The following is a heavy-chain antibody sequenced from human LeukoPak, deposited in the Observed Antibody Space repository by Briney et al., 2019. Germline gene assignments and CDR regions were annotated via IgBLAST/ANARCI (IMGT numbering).Heavy chain of an antibody. J-gene: IGHJ4*02. D-gene: IGHD6-13*01. V-gene: IGHV4-59*08. CDR1: CVSISIYY. Sequence: SETLSLTSTVYCVSISIYYWSWLRQPPGKGLEWIGYIYYSGSTNYNPSLKSRVTISVDTSKNQFSLKLSSVTAADTAVYYCARFRGGQHLDPFDYWGQGTLVTVSS. CDR3: ARFRGGQHLDPFDY. CDR2: IYYSGST.